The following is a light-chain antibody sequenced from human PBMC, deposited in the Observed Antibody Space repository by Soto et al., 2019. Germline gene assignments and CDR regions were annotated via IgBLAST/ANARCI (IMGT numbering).Light chain of an antibody. V-gene: IGLV2-8*01. CDR1: SSDVGGYNS. CDR2: EVS. Sequence: QSALTQPPSASGSPGQSVTISCTGTSSDVGGYNSVSWYRQHPGKAPKLMIYEVSRRPSGVPDRFSASKSGNTASLTVSGLQAEDEADYYCSSYAGSDSYVVFGGGTKVTVL. CDR3: SSYAGSDSYVV. J-gene: IGLJ2*01.